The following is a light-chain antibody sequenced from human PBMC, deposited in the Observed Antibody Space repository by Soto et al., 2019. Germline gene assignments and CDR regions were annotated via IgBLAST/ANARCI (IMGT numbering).Light chain of an antibody. J-gene: IGKJ1*01. Sequence: DIQMTQSPSSVSASVGDRVTVTCRASQGINNWLGWYQQKPGKAPRLLMYAVSNLQSGVPSRFSGSGSGTEFTLTISCLQPEDFATYYCQQANSFPWTFGQGTKVEIK. CDR3: QQANSFPWT. CDR2: AVS. CDR1: QGINNW. V-gene: IGKV1D-12*01.